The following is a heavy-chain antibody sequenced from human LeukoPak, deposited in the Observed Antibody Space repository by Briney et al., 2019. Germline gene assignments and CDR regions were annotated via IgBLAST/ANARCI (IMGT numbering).Heavy chain of an antibody. Sequence: ASVKVSCKASGYTFTSYGISWVRRAPGQGLEWMGWISAYNGNTNYAQKLQGRVTMTTDTSTSTAYMELRSLRSDDTAVYYCARLRFGYCSSTSCYPDWFDPWGQGTLVTVSS. CDR1: GYTFTSYG. J-gene: IGHJ5*02. D-gene: IGHD2-2*03. V-gene: IGHV1-18*01. CDR2: ISAYNGNT. CDR3: ARLRFGYCSSTSCYPDWFDP.